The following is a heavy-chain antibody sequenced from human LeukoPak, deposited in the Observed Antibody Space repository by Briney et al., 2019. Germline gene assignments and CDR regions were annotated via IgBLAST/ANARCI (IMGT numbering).Heavy chain of an antibody. CDR2: IYTSGST. CDR3: ARLGDY. Sequence: SQTLSLTCTVSGGSISSGSYYWSWIRQPAGKGLEWIGRIYTSGSTNYNPSLKSRVTISVDTSKNQFSLKLSSVTAADTAVYYCARLGDYWGQGTLVTVSS. J-gene: IGHJ4*02. CDR1: GGSISSGSYY. V-gene: IGHV4-61*02.